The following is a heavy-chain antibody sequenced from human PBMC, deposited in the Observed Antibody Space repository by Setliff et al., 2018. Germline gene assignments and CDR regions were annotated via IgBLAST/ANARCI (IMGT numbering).Heavy chain of an antibody. CDR1: GGSISSGSYY. J-gene: IGHJ4*02. Sequence: SETLSLTCTVSGGSISSGSYYGSWIRQPAGKGLEWIGEINHIGSTNYIPSPKSRVTISVNTSKNQFSLKLNPVTAANTAVYYCARTYNFWSGYFDYWGQGTLVTVSS. CDR2: INHIGST. V-gene: IGHV4-61*10. D-gene: IGHD3-3*01. CDR3: ARTYNFWSGYFDY.